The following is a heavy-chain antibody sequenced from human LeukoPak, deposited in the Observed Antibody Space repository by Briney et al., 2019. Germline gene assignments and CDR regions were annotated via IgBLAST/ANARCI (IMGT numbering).Heavy chain of an antibody. D-gene: IGHD1-26*01. CDR1: GLTFSDSS. Sequence: QTGGSLRLSCAASGLTFSDSSVHWARQASGKGLEWIGLMEKELNGYATAYAASVRGRFTISRDDSQNTAYLQMDSLKTEDTALYYCTRDSGTYNWLDPWGQGTLVTVSS. CDR2: MEKELNGYAT. CDR3: TRDSGTYNWLDP. J-gene: IGHJ5*02. V-gene: IGHV3-73*01.